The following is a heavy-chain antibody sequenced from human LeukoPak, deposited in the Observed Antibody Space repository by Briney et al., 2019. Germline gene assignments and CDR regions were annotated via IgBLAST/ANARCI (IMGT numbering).Heavy chain of an antibody. CDR3: SRGLGGGSCYLDY. J-gene: IGHJ4*02. CDR2: ISKSGRTT. V-gene: IGHV3-48*03. D-gene: IGHD2-15*01. Sequence: PGGSLRLSCAASGFTFSSYEMNWVRQAPGKGLEWVSYISKSGRTTYYVDSVKGRFTISRDNAKKSLYLQMNSLRAEDTAVYYWSRGLGGGSCYLDYWGQGTLVTVSS. CDR1: GFTFSSYE.